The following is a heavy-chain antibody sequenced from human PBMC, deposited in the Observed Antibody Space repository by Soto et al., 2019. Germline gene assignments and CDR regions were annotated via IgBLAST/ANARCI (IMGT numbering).Heavy chain of an antibody. CDR2: INPNSGNI. D-gene: IGHD3-10*01. CDR1: GDTFTTYD. Sequence: GASVKVSCKASGDTFTTYDINWVRQATGHGLEWMGWINPNSGNICYAQRFQGRVTMTRDTAIRTAYMEVSSLRSDDTAVYYCARGRASGSYYLLDYWGQGTLVTVSS. CDR3: ARGRASGSYYLLDY. V-gene: IGHV1-8*01. J-gene: IGHJ4*02.